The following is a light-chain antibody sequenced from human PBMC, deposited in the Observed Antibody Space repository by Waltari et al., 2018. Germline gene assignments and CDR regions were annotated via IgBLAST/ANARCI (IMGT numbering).Light chain of an antibody. CDR1: QSVHIN. Sequence: EIVMTQSPATLSVSPGERATLSCRASQSVHINLAWYQQEPGQAPRLLVYDASTRATGIPARFGGSGSGTEFTLTISSLQSEDFAVYYCQQYHDWPLTFAGGPRWKSN. CDR2: DAS. CDR3: QQYHDWPLT. V-gene: IGKV3-15*01. J-gene: IGKJ4*01.